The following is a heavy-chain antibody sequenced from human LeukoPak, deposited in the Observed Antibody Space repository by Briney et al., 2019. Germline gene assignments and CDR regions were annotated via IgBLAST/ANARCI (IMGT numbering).Heavy chain of an antibody. J-gene: IGHJ5*02. CDR3: ARVGLHSGSYYWFDP. CDR2: IYYTGNT. Sequence: SQTLSLTCTVSGDSISSGDYDWSWIRQPPGKGLEWIVYIYYTGNTYYNPSLKSRVTISADTSKNQFSLKLTSVTAADTAVYYCARVGLHSGSYYWFDPWGQGTLVTVSS. D-gene: IGHD1-26*01. V-gene: IGHV4-30-4*08. CDR1: GDSISSGDYD.